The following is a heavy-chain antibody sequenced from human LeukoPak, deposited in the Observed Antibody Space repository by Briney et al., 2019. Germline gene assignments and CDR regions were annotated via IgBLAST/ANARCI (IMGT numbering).Heavy chain of an antibody. V-gene: IGHV4-59*01. CDR2: IYYSGST. J-gene: IGHJ4*02. CDR3: ARDSKVAEYVLDY. Sequence: PSETLSLTCSVSGDSISYFYWSWIPQAAGKGLEWIGYIYYSGSTNYNPSLKSRVTISVDTSKNQFSLKLSPVTAADTAVYYCARDSKVAEYVLDYWGQGTLVTVSS. CDR1: GDSISYFY. D-gene: IGHD6-13*01.